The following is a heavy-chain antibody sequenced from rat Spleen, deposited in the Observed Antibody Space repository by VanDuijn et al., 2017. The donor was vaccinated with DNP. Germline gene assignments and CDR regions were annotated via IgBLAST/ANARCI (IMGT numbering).Heavy chain of an antibody. J-gene: IGHJ2*01. CDR2: ISYDGGST. D-gene: IGHD1-11*01. V-gene: IGHV5-7*01. CDR1: GFTFSDYN. CDR3: ARDAGGPFDY. Sequence: EVQLVESGGGLVQPGRSLKLSCAASGFTFSDYNMAWVRQAPKKGLEWVATISYDGGSTYYRDSVKGRFTISRDNAKNTLQLQMNNLRSEDTATYYCARDAGGPFDYWGQGVMVTVSS.